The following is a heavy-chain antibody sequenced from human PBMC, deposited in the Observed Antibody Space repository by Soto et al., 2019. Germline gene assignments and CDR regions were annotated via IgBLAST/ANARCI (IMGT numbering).Heavy chain of an antibody. CDR3: ARHEAGLYFDS. CDR1: RGSISSGTNY. D-gene: IGHD2-21*01. J-gene: IGHJ4*02. Sequence: QLQLQESGPGLVKPSETLSLTCTVSRGSISSGTNYWAWIRQPPGKGLEWIANIFYSGSTFYTPSLKSRVTISLDPSKNQFSLKLGSVTAADTAVYYCARHEAGLYFDSWGQGTLVTVSS. V-gene: IGHV4-39*01. CDR2: IFYSGST.